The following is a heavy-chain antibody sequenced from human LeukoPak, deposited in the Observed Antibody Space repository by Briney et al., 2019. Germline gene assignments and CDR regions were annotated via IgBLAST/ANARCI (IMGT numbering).Heavy chain of an antibody. J-gene: IGHJ4*02. CDR1: GFTFSSYA. V-gene: IGHV3-23*01. CDR3: AKDQIGYSYGYHFDY. Sequence: GGSLRLSCAASGFTFSSYAMSWVRQAPGKGLEWVSAISGSGGSTYYADSVKGRFTISRDNSKNTLHLQMNSLRAEDTAVYYCAKDQIGYSYGYHFDYWGQGTLVTVSS. D-gene: IGHD5-18*01. CDR2: ISGSGGST.